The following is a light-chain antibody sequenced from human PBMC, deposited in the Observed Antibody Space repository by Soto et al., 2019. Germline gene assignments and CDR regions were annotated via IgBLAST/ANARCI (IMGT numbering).Light chain of an antibody. CDR3: QQSYSTPWT. J-gene: IGKJ1*01. CDR2: SAS. CDR1: QGISNY. V-gene: IGKV1-39*01. Sequence: DIQLTQSPSSLSASVGDTVTITCRASQGISNYLNWYQQKPGKAPKLLISSASSLQSAVPSRFSGSGSGTDFTLTITSLQPEDFATYYCQQSYSTPWTFGQGTKVDIK.